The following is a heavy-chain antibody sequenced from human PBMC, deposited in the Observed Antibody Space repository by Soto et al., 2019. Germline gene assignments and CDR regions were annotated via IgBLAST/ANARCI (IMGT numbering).Heavy chain of an antibody. D-gene: IGHD3-16*01. J-gene: IGHJ4*02. CDR1: GFTFSSYA. Sequence: GGSLRLSCAASGFTFSSYAMSWVRQAPGKGLEWVSAISGSGGSTYYADSVKGRFTISRDNSKNTLYLQMNSLRAEDTAVYYCAKSRQVEDYDYIWGSYFFDYWGQGTLVTVSS. CDR2: ISGSGGST. CDR3: AKSRQVEDYDYIWGSYFFDY. V-gene: IGHV3-23*01.